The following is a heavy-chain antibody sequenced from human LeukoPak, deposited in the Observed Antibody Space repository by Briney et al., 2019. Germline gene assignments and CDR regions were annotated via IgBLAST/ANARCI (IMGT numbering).Heavy chain of an antibody. CDR2: MGYDGSKI. V-gene: IGHV3-30*02. CDR3: AKASYDSSGLYYFDY. D-gene: IGHD6-19*01. J-gene: IGHJ4*02. Sequence: GGSLRLSCAASGLTFSRAGMHWVRQAPGKGLEWVTFMGYDGSKIYYADPVKGRFTISRDNSKNTLYLQMNSLRAEDTAVYYCAKASYDSSGLYYFDYWGQGTLVTVSS. CDR1: GLTFSRAG.